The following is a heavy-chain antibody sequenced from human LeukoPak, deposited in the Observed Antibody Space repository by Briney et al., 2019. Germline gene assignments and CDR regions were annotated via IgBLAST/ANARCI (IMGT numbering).Heavy chain of an antibody. J-gene: IGHJ3*02. CDR1: GFTLSNHW. V-gene: IGHV3-74*01. D-gene: IGHD3-22*01. CDR2: IRGDEIWT. Sequence: GGSLRLSCAASGFTLSNHWMHWVRQAPGKGLVWFSLIRGDEIWTSYADSVKGRFIISRDNAKDTLYLQMNSLRTEDTAVYYCAREYNSGPKQTDAFDIWGQGTMVTVSS. CDR3: AREYNSGPKQTDAFDI.